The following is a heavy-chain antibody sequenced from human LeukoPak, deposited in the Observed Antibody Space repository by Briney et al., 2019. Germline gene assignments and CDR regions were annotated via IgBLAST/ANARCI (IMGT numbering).Heavy chain of an antibody. J-gene: IGHJ4*02. CDR1: GYTFTSYD. CDR2: MNPNSGNT. CDR3: ARGRVLAIFGVVISVALGQD. V-gene: IGHV1-8*01. D-gene: IGHD3-3*01. Sequence: PGASVKVSCKASGYTFTSYDINWVRQATGQGLEWMGWMNPNSGNTGYAQKFQGRVTMTRNTSISTAYMQLSSLRSEDTAVYYCARGRVLAIFGVVISVALGQDWGQGTLGTVSS.